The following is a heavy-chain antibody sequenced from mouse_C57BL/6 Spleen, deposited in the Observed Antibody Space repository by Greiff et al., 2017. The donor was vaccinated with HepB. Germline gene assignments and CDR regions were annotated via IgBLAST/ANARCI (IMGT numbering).Heavy chain of an antibody. Sequence: VQLQQSGPVLVKPGASVKMSCKASGYTFTDYYMNWVKQSHGKSLEWIGVINPYNGGTSYNQKFKGKATLTVDKSSSTAYMELNSLTSEDSAVYYCARFLYYGSSYGYFDVWGTGTTVTVSS. CDR1: GYTFTDYY. CDR3: ARFLYYGSSYGYFDV. D-gene: IGHD1-1*01. CDR2: INPYNGGT. V-gene: IGHV1-19*01. J-gene: IGHJ1*03.